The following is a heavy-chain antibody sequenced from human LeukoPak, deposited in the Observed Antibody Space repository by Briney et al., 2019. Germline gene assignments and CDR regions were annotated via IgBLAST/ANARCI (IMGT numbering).Heavy chain of an antibody. V-gene: IGHV1-24*01. Sequence: GASVKVSCKVSGYTLTELSMHWVRQAPGKGLEWMGGFDPEDGETIYAQKFQGRVTMTEDTSTDTAYMELSSLRSEDTAVYYCATGMDYGGNNDYWGQGTLVTVSS. CDR1: GYTLTELS. CDR2: FDPEDGET. CDR3: ATGMDYGGNNDY. J-gene: IGHJ4*02. D-gene: IGHD4-23*01.